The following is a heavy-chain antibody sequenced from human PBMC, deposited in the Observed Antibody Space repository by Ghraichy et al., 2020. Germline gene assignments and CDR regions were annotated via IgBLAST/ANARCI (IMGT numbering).Heavy chain of an antibody. Sequence: LSLTCAASGFTVSSNYMSWVRQAPGKGLEWVSVIYSGGSTYYADSVKGRFTISRHNSKNTLYLQMNSLRAEDTAVYYCARGGDREYQLLWGGYYYYGMDVWGQGTTVTVSS. CDR3: ARGGDREYQLLWGGYYYYGMDV. J-gene: IGHJ6*02. D-gene: IGHD2-2*01. V-gene: IGHV3-53*04. CDR2: IYSGGST. CDR1: GFTVSSNY.